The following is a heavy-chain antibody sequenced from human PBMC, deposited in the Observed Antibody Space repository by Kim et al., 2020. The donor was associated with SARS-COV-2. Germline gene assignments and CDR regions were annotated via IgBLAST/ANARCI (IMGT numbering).Heavy chain of an antibody. CDR2: ISGSGGST. CDR1: GFPFSSYA. V-gene: IGHV3-23*01. CDR3: AKVLLVAGSRGLGD. D-gene: IGHD6-19*01. Sequence: GGSLRLSCAASGFPFSSYAMSWVRQAPGKGLEWVSAISGSGGSTYYADSVKGRFTISRDNSKNTLYLQMNSLRAEDTAVYYCAKVLLVAGSRGLGDWGQGTLVTVSS. J-gene: IGHJ4*02.